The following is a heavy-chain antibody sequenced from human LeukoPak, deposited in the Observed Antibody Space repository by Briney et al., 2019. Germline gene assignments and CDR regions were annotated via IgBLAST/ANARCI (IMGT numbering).Heavy chain of an antibody. D-gene: IGHD3-10*01. J-gene: IGHJ5*02. CDR3: AREATMVRGLSWFDP. V-gene: IGHV4-59*12. Sequence: SETLSLTCTVSGGSISSYYWSWIRQPPGKGLEWIGYIYYSGTTNYNPSLKSRVTISVDTSKNQFSLKLSSVTAADTAVYYCAREATMVRGLSWFDPWGQGTLVTVSS. CDR2: IYYSGTT. CDR1: GGSISSYY.